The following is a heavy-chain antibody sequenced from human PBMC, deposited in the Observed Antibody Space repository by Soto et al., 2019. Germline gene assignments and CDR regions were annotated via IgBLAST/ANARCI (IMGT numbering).Heavy chain of an antibody. CDR1: GFTFSPYT. J-gene: IGHJ4*02. D-gene: IGHD2-21*02. CDR2: ISYDGSDK. CDR3: ARGGGFCGADCYKGGIDY. V-gene: IGHV3-30-3*01. Sequence: GGSLRLSCAASGFTFSPYTMHWVRQTPGKGLEWVAVISYDGSDKNYADSVRGRFTISRDNSKNTLFLQMNSLRAEDTALYYCARGGGFCGADCYKGGIDYWGQGALVTVSS.